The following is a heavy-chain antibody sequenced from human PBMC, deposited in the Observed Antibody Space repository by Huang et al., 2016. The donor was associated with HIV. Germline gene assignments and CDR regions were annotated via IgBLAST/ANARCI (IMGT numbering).Heavy chain of an antibody. V-gene: IGHV4-34*01. J-gene: IGHJ4*01. CDR1: GSFDGYY. Sequence: GSFDGYYWSWIRQAPGRGLEWIGEINNIGTTSRNPSLERRVTLSIDTSKNQFYLKMTSMTAADTATYYCALLQMAAIRLGSYFDFWCSGSVVIVSS. CDR2: INNIGTT. CDR3: ALLQMAAIRLGSYFDF. D-gene: IGHD7-27*01.